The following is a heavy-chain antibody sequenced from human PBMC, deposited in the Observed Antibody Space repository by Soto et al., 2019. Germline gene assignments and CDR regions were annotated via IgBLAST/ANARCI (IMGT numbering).Heavy chain of an antibody. CDR3: AKDEFYVWGSYRPYYYYGMDV. Sequence: GGSLRLSCAASGFTFSSYGMHGVRQAPGKGLEWVAVISYDGSNKYYADSVKGRFTISRDNSKNTLYLQMNSLRAEDTAVYYCAKDEFYVWGSYRPYYYYGMDVWGQGTTVTVSS. CDR1: GFTFSSYG. J-gene: IGHJ6*02. V-gene: IGHV3-30*18. D-gene: IGHD3-16*02. CDR2: ISYDGSNK.